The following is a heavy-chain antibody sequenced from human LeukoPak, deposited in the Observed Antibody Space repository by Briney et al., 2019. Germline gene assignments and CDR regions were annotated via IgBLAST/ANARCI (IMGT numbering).Heavy chain of an antibody. J-gene: IGHJ4*02. CDR2: IKQDGSAK. CDR3: AGGGGWYIDY. D-gene: IGHD6-19*01. Sequence: GGSLRLPCAASGLTFSSNWMNWVRRAPGKGLEWVANIKQDGSAKNYVDSVRGRFTISRDNAQNSLYLQMNSLRAEDTAVYYCAGGGGWYIDYWGQGTLVTVSS. CDR1: GLTFSSNW. V-gene: IGHV3-7*04.